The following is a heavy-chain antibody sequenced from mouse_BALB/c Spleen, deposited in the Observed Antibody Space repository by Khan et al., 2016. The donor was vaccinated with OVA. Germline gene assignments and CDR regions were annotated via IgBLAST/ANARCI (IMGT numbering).Heavy chain of an antibody. D-gene: IGHD1-1*01. Sequence: EVQLEESGGGLVQPGGSRKLSCAASGFTFSSYGMHWVRQAPEKGLEWVAYISGDSNTIYYADTVKGRFTISRDNPRNTLFLQMTSLMSEDTAMYYCATSYCYGYYFDYWGPGTTLTVSA. V-gene: IGHV5-17*02. CDR1: GFTFSSYG. CDR2: ISGDSNTI. CDR3: ATSYCYGYYFDY. J-gene: IGHJ2*01.